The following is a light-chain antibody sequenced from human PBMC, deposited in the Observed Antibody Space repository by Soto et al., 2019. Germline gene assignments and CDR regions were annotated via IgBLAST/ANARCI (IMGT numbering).Light chain of an antibody. Sequence: SPITMSLSPAYRATPSCSAAQSVSSSYLAWYQQKPGQAPWLLIYGASGMDTGIPARFSGSGSGTDFTLTISRLEPEDFGAYYCQEASRIPITFGQGTRLEIK. CDR2: GAS. J-gene: IGKJ5*01. CDR3: QEASRIPIT. CDR1: QSVSSSY. V-gene: IGKV3-20*01.